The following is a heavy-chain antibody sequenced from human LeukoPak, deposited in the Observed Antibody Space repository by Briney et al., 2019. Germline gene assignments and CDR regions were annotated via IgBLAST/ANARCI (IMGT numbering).Heavy chain of an antibody. J-gene: IGHJ4*02. D-gene: IGHD3-22*01. CDR1: GGSLSGYY. CDR2: IHPSGRP. Sequence: SETLSLTCGVYGGSLSGYYWTWIRQPPGKGLEWIGEIHPSGRPYYNPSLESRVTMSLDTSENQFSLKMSSVTAADTAIYYCARGEVYYKCGNYWGQGTLVTVSS. CDR3: ARGEVYYKCGNY. V-gene: IGHV4-34*01.